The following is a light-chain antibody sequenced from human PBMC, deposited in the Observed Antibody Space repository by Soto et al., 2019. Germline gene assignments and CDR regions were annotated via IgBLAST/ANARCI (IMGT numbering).Light chain of an antibody. V-gene: IGLV2-23*02. CDR3: CSYAGSRV. Sequence: QSALTQPASVSGSPGQSITISCTGTSSDVGSYNLVSWYQQHPGKAPKLMIYEVSKRPSGVSNRFSGSKSGTTASLTISGLQAEDEADYYCCSYAGSRVFGGGTQLTVL. CDR1: SSDVGSYNL. CDR2: EVS. J-gene: IGLJ3*02.